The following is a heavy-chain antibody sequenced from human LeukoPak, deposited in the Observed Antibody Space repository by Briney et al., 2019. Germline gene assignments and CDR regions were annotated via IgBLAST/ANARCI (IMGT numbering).Heavy chain of an antibody. D-gene: IGHD3-3*01. CDR1: GFTFSSYW. CDR2: IKQDGSEK. V-gene: IGHV3-7*01. CDR3: ARDPITAWDGMDV. Sequence: GGSLRLSCTASGFTFSSYWMSWVRQAPGKGLEWVANIKQDGSEKDYVDSVKGRFTISRDNAKNSLYLQMNSLRAEDTAVYYCARDPITAWDGMDVWGQGTTVTVSS. J-gene: IGHJ6*02.